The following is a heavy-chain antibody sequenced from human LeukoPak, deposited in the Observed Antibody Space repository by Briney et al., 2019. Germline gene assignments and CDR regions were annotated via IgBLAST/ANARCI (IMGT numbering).Heavy chain of an antibody. CDR2: ISGSGGST. J-gene: IGHJ4*02. Sequence: GGSLRLSCAASGFTFSSYAMTWVRQAPGKGLEWVSAISGSGGSTYYADSVKGRFTISRDNSKNTLYLQMNSLRAEDTAVYYCAKGYSYGYGSSAWGQGTLVTVSS. CDR3: AKGYSYGYGSSA. V-gene: IGHV3-23*01. CDR1: GFTFSSYA. D-gene: IGHD5-18*01.